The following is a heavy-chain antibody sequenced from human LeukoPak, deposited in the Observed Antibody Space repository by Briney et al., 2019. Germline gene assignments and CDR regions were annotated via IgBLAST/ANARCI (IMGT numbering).Heavy chain of an antibody. J-gene: IGHJ5*02. CDR1: GFTFSDYY. V-gene: IGHV3-11*04. D-gene: IGHD3-3*01. CDR3: ARVNYDRREYNWFDP. CDR2: ISSSGSTI. Sequence: NPGGSLRLSCAASGFTFSDYYMSWIRQAPGKGLEWVSYISSSGSTIYYADSVKGRFTISRDNAKNSLYLQMNSLRAEDTAVYYCARVNYDRREYNWFDPWGQGTLVTVSS.